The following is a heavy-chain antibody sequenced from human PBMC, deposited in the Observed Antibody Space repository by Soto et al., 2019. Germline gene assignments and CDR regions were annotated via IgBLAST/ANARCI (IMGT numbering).Heavy chain of an antibody. J-gene: IGHJ4*02. D-gene: IGHD3-10*01. CDR3: AREHTMVRGFDY. V-gene: IGHV3-74*01. CDR1: GFTFSSYW. Sequence: EVQLVESGGGLVQPGGSLRLSCAASGFTFSSYWMHWVRQAPGKGLVWVSRINSDGSTTSYADSVKGRFTISRDNAKNTVYLQMNSLRAEDTAVYYCAREHTMVRGFDYWGQGTLVTVSS. CDR2: INSDGSTT.